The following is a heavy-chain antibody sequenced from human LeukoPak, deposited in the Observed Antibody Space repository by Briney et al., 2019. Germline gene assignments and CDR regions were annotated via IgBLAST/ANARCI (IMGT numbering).Heavy chain of an antibody. CDR1: GYTFTNYD. V-gene: IGHV1-8*03. D-gene: IGHD3-9*01. J-gene: IGHJ4*02. CDR2: MNPNSGNT. Sequence: ASVKVSCKASGYTFTNYDINWVRQATGQGLEWMGWMNPNSGNTGYAQKFQGRVTITRNTSISTTYMELSSLRSEDTAVYYCARMDYDILTGYYPLDYWGQGTLVTVSS. CDR3: ARMDYDILTGYYPLDY.